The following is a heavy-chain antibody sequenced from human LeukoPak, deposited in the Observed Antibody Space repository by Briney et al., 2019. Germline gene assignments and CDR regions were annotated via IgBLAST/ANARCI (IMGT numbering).Heavy chain of an antibody. CDR1: GFTFSTSA. Sequence: GSLRLSCAASGFTFSTSAMNWVRQVPGKGLEWVSSIDYDSSHIYYAASVRGRFTISRDNARDSVYLQMDSLRVEDTAVYYCTRDPLRYLRVGHYDYWGQGTLVAVSS. J-gene: IGHJ4*02. CDR3: TRDPLRYLRVGHYDY. CDR2: IDYDSSHI. V-gene: IGHV3-21*01. D-gene: IGHD3-9*01.